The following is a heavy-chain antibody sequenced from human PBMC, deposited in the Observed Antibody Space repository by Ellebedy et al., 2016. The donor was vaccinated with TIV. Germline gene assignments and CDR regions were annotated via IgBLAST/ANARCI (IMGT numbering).Heavy chain of an antibody. CDR1: GGTFSSYA. Sequence: AASVKVSCKASGGTFSSYAISWVRQAPGQGLEWMGGIIPGVGAADYAQKFQGRVTITADESTSAAYMEVSSLTSEDTAVYYCARLGRFGESMPPYYYYGMDVWGQGTTVIVSS. CDR3: ARLGRFGESMPPYYYYGMDV. V-gene: IGHV1-69*13. CDR2: IIPGVGAA. D-gene: IGHD3-10*01. J-gene: IGHJ6*02.